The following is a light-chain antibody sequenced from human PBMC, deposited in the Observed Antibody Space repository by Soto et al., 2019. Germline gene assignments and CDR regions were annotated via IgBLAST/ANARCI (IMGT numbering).Light chain of an antibody. CDR2: DAS. CDR3: QQYNSYCT. CDR1: QSITGW. J-gene: IGKJ1*01. Sequence: DIQMTHSPSTLSASVVDRVTITFRSSQSITGWLAWYQQKPGKAPKLLIYDASSLESGVPSRFSGSGSGTEFTLTISSLQPDDFATYYCQQYNSYCTFGQGTK. V-gene: IGKV1-5*01.